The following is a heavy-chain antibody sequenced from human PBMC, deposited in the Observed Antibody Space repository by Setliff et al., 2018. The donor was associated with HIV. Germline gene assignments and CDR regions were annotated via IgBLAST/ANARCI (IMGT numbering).Heavy chain of an antibody. D-gene: IGHD2-15*01. V-gene: IGHV1-18*04. Sequence: GASVKVSCKASGYTFTNYYIHWVRQAPGQGLEWMGWTSGDNVKTTYEQKLQDRLTMTTDTSTSTAFMELRSLSSDDSAVYYCVRDWYCSGGSCSNCFDPWGQGTLVTVSS. CDR3: VRDWYCSGGSCSNCFDP. CDR2: TSGDNVKT. CDR1: GYTFTNYY. J-gene: IGHJ5*02.